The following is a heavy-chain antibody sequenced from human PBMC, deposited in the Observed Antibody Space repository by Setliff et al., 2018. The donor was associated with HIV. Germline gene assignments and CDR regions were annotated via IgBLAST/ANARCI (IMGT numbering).Heavy chain of an antibody. J-gene: IGHJ3*02. CDR3: ARLLQGGNYAFDI. V-gene: IGHV4-59*08. CDR2: IYYSGST. CDR1: GGSIVRYY. Sequence: SETLSLTCTVSGGSIVRYYWTWIRQPPGKGLEWIGYIYYSGSTNYNPSLKSRVIISVDTSKMQFSLKLRSVTAADTAMYYCARLLQGGNYAFDIWGQVTMVTVS. D-gene: IGHD2-21*02.